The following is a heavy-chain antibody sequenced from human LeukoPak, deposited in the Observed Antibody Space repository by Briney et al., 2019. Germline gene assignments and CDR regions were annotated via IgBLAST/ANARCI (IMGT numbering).Heavy chain of an antibody. CDR2: IYTSGST. Sequence: SETLSLTCTVSGGSINNYYWNWIRQSAGKGLEWIGRIYTSGSTNYNPSLNSRVTMSVDTSKKQFSLKLSSVTAADTAVYYCARESGGYSSGWYYFDYWGQGTLVTVSS. CDR1: GGSINNYY. CDR3: ARESGGYSSGWYYFDY. V-gene: IGHV4-4*07. D-gene: IGHD6-19*01. J-gene: IGHJ4*02.